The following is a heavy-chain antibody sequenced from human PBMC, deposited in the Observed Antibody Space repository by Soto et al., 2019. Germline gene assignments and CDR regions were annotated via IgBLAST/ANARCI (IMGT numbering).Heavy chain of an antibody. D-gene: IGHD2-8*02. V-gene: IGHV3-9*01. Sequence: EVQLVESGGGLVQPGRSLRLTCGLSGFKFDEYGMFWVRQAPGKGLERVSGISWNSGTIGYADSVKGRFTVSRDNAKNSLYLQMSSLRAEDTALYYCAKSTGGTANGMDVWGEGTTVTVSS. CDR2: ISWNSGTI. J-gene: IGHJ6*04. CDR1: GFKFDEYG. CDR3: AKSTGGTANGMDV.